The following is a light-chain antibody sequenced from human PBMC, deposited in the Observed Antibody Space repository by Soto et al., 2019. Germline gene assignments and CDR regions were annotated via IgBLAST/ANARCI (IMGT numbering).Light chain of an antibody. CDR3: SSFTLRTTVI. V-gene: IGLV2-14*01. CDR1: STDIGGYDY. J-gene: IGLJ2*01. CDR2: EVT. Sequence: QSALTQPASVSGSPGQSITISCTGTSTDIGGYDYVSWYQQYPGKAPKLMISEVTNRPSGVSERFSGSKSGNTASLTISGLQPEDEADYYCSSFTLRTTVIFGGGTKVTVL.